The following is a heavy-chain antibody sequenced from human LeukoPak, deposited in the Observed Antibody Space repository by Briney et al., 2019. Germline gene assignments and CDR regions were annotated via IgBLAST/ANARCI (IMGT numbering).Heavy chain of an antibody. J-gene: IGHJ3*02. CDR3: ARGVRSGSTPLDAFDI. CDR1: GGSISSSSYY. V-gene: IGHV4-39*07. Sequence: SETLSLTCTVSGGSISSSSYYWGWIRQPPGKGLEWIGSIYYSGSTYYNPSLKSRVTISVDTSKNQFSLKLSSVTAADTAVYYCARGVRSGSTPLDAFDIWGQGTMVTVSS. CDR2: IYYSGST. D-gene: IGHD1-26*01.